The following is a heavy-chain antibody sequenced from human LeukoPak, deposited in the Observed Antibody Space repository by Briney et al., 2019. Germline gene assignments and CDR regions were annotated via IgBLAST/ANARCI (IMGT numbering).Heavy chain of an antibody. D-gene: IGHD3-22*01. J-gene: IGHJ6*03. CDR1: GGSFSGYY. CDR2: INHSGST. CDR3: ARARQGPIIHYYDSSGRRRYYYYMDV. Sequence: PSETLSLTCAIYGGSFSGYYWSWIRQPPGKGLEWIGEINHSGSTNYNPSLKSRVTISVDTSKNQFSLKLSSVTAAETAVYYCARARQGPIIHYYDSSGRRRYYYYMDVWGKGTTVTVSS. V-gene: IGHV4-34*01.